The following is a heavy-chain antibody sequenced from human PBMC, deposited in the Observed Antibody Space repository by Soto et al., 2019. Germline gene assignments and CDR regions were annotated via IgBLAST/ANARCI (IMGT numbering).Heavy chain of an antibody. V-gene: IGHV1-69*06. J-gene: IGHJ4*02. D-gene: IGHD3-10*01. CDR1: GGTFSSYA. CDR3: ARVAPHGGYFDY. Sequence: QVQLVQSGAEVKKPGSSVKVSCKASGGTFSSYAISWVRQAPGQGLEWMGGIIPIFGTANYAQKFQGRVTITADKSTRTAYMELSSMRSEDTAVYYCARVAPHGGYFDYWGQGTLVTVSS. CDR2: IIPIFGTA.